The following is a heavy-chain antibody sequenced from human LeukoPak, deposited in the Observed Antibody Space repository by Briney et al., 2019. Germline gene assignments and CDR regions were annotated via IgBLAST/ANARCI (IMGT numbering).Heavy chain of an antibody. D-gene: IGHD2/OR15-2a*01. CDR1: GGSFGNYY. Sequence: SETLTLTCTVSGGSFGNYYWSWIRQPPGKGLEWIGYIYDSGTTNYNPSLKSRVTISVDTATNQFSLKLRSVTAADTAVYYCARDFSAAFDIWGQGTMVTVSS. CDR2: IYDSGTT. V-gene: IGHV4-59*01. J-gene: IGHJ3*02. CDR3: ARDFSAAFDI.